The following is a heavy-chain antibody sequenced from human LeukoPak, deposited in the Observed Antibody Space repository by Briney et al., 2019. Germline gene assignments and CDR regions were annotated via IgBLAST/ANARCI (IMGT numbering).Heavy chain of an antibody. CDR3: AKDFFNYGDNGPGHY. CDR2: ISGSGSST. CDR1: GXTFNSYA. V-gene: IGHV3-23*01. Sequence: GGSLRLSCAASGXTFNSYAKHWVRQAPGKGLEWVSAISGSGSSTYYADSVRGRFTISRDNSKNTLFLQMNSLRAGDTAAYYCAKDFFNYGDNGPGHYWGQGTLVTVSS. J-gene: IGHJ4*02. D-gene: IGHD4-17*01.